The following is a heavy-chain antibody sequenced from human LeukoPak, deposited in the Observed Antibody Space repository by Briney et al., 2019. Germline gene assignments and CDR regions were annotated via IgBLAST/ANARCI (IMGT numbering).Heavy chain of an antibody. Sequence: SETLSLTCTVSGGSISSYYWSWIRQPPGKGLEWIGYIYYSGSTYYNPSLKSRVTISVDTSKNQFSLKLSSVTAADTAVYYCARTGDYVWGSYRYMAFDIWGQGTMVTVSS. CDR1: GGSISSYY. V-gene: IGHV4-59*01. D-gene: IGHD3-16*02. CDR2: IYYSGST. J-gene: IGHJ3*02. CDR3: ARTGDYVWGSYRYMAFDI.